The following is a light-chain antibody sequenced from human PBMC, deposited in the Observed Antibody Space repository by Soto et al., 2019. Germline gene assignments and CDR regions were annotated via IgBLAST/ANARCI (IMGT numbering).Light chain of an antibody. V-gene: IGLV8-61*01. J-gene: IGLJ2*01. CDR2: NTN. CDR1: SGSVSTTYY. Sequence: QAVVTQEPSFSVSPGGTVTLSCGLNSGSVSTTYYPSWYQQTPGQAPRTLIYNTNTRSSGVPDRFSGSILENKAALTITGAQADDESDYYCVLCMGSGIVIFGGGTQLTVL. CDR3: VLCMGSGIVI.